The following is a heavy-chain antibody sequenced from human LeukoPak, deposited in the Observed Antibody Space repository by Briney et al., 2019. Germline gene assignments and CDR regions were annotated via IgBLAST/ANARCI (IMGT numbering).Heavy chain of an antibody. J-gene: IGHJ4*02. D-gene: IGHD2-2*01. Sequence: PGGSLRLSCAASGFTFSSYGMHWVRQAPGKGLEWVAFIRYDGSNKYYADSVKGRFTISRDNSKSTLFLQMNSLRAEDTAVYYCAGDLPLGFCTITNCPLGYYLDYWGQGALVTVSS. CDR2: IRYDGSNK. CDR3: AGDLPLGFCTITNCPLGYYLDY. CDR1: GFTFSSYG. V-gene: IGHV3-30*02.